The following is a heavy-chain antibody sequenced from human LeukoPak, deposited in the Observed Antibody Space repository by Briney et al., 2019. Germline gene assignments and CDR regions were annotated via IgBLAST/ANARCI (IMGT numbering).Heavy chain of an antibody. J-gene: IGHJ4*02. CDR3: ARGGWTQAQPLDY. D-gene: IGHD3/OR15-3a*01. V-gene: IGHV1-46*01. CDR1: GYTFASYY. Sequence: GASVKVSCKASGYTFASYYIHWVRQAPGRGLEWMAIINPSSGSTSYAQTFQGRVTMTRDTSTSTVSMELSSLRSEDTAVYYCARGGWTQAQPLDYWGQGTLVAVSS. CDR2: INPSSGST.